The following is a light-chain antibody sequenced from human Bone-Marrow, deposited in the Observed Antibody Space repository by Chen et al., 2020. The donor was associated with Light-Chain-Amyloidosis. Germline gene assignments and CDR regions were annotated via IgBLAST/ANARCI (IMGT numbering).Light chain of an antibody. CDR3: QSYQGSSQGV. CDR2: EDD. V-gene: IGLV6-57*01. J-gene: IGLJ3*02. CDR1: SGSIATNY. Sequence: NFMLTQPHSVSESPGKTVIISCTRSSGSIATNYVQWYQQRPGSSPTTVIYEDDQIPSGVPDRFSGSIDRSTNSASLTISGLKTEHEADYYCQSYQGSSQGVFGGGTKLTVL.